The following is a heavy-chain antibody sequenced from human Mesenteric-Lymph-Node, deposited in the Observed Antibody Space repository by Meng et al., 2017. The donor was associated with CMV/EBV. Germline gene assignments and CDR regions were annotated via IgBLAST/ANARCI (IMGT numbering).Heavy chain of an antibody. D-gene: IGHD3-3*01. CDR3: ARWGFFVFDY. V-gene: IGHV4-39*07. J-gene: IGHJ4*02. CDR1: GDSISSSSSY. Sequence: SETLSLTCTVSGDSISSSSSYWGWIRQSPGKGLAWIGSISHSGSTYSNPSLRNRLTISVDTSKNQFSLKLSSVTAADTAVYYCARWGFFVFDYWGQGTLVTVSS. CDR2: ISHSGST.